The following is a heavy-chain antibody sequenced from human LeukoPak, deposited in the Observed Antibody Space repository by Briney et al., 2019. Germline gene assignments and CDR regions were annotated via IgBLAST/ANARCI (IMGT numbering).Heavy chain of an antibody. CDR2: ITDSGTNI. CDR3: ARAKFDSSGYYYSGFDI. V-gene: IGHV3-11*04. Sequence: GGSLRLSCAASGFIFSDYYMGWIRQAPGRGLEWISYITDSGTNIYYTDSVKGRFTMSRDNAKKSLYLQMNSLRAEDTAVYYCARAKFDSSGYYYSGFDIWGQGTMVTVSS. CDR1: GFIFSDYY. J-gene: IGHJ3*02. D-gene: IGHD3-22*01.